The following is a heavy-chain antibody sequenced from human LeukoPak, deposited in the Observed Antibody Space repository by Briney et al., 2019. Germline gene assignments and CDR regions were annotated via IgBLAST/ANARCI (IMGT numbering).Heavy chain of an antibody. CDR1: GFTFSRYD. CDR3: ARDRSGYCSGGTCYNFDY. J-gene: IGHJ4*02. V-gene: IGHV3-23*01. Sequence: PGGSLRLSCAASGFTFSRYDMNWVRQAPGKGLEWVSGISSSGGSTYYADSVKGRFTISRDNSKNTLYLQMNSLRAEDTAVYYCARDRSGYCSGGTCYNFDYWGQGTLVTVAS. D-gene: IGHD2-15*01. CDR2: ISSSGGST.